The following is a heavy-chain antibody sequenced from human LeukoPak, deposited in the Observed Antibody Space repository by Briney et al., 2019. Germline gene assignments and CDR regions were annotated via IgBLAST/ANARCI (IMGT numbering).Heavy chain of an antibody. D-gene: IGHD5-18*01. CDR1: GFSVNSCY. Sequence: PGGSLRLSCAASGFSVNSCYMNWVRQAPGKGLEWVSVIYSGGRTYYADSVKGRFIISRDNTNNMLYLQMNILRAEDTAVYYCARDPTDTPMVNYYYCYGRDVWGLGTTVTVSS. J-gene: IGHJ6*02. V-gene: IGHV3-66*01. CDR3: ARDPTDTPMVNYYYCYGRDV. CDR2: IYSGGRT.